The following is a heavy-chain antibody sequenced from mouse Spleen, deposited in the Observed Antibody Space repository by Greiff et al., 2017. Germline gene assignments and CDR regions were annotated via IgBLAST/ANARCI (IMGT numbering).Heavy chain of an antibody. V-gene: IGHV1-26*01. CDR3: ARLWQYYFDY. CDR2: INPNNGGT. Sequence: VQLQQSGPELVKPGASVKISCKASGYTFTDYYMNWVKQSHGKSLEWIGDINPNNGGTSYNQKFKGKATLTVDKSSSTAYMELRSLTSEDSAVYYCARLWQYYFDYWGQGTTLTVSS. CDR1: GYTFTDYY. D-gene: IGHD6-1*01. J-gene: IGHJ2*01.